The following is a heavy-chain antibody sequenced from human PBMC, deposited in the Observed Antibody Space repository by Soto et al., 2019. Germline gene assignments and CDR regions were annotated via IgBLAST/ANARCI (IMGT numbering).Heavy chain of an antibody. Sequence: QVQLQESGPGLVKPSGTLSLTCAVSGGSISSSNWWSWVRQPPGKGLEGIGEIYHSGSTNYNPSLTSRVTISVDKSKNQFSLKLSSATAADTAVYYCARGRSSSWLVYFQHWGQGTLVTVSS. CDR3: ARGRSSSWLVYFQH. CDR1: GGSISSSNW. V-gene: IGHV4-4*02. D-gene: IGHD6-13*01. J-gene: IGHJ1*01. CDR2: IYHSGST.